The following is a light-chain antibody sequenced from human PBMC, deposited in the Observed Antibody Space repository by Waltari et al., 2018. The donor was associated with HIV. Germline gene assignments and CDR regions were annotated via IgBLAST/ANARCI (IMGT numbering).Light chain of an antibody. CDR2: GAS. Sequence: DIVLTQSPGTLSLSPVERATLSCSASQRVSSSYLAWYQQKPGQAPRLLIYGASSRATGIPDRFSGSGSGTDFTLTISRLEPEDFAVYYCQQYGSSPWTFGQGTKVEIK. CDR3: QQYGSSPWT. V-gene: IGKV3-20*01. J-gene: IGKJ1*01. CDR1: QRVSSSY.